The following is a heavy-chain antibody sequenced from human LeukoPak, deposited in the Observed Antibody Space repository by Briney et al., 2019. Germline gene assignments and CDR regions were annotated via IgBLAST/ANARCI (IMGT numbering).Heavy chain of an antibody. J-gene: IGHJ4*02. CDR2: MYYSGST. D-gene: IGHD4-17*01. CDR3: AGGMTTVTRFDY. CDR1: GGSFSGYY. V-gene: IGHV4-59*01. Sequence: SETLSLTCAVYGGSFSGYYWSWIRQPPGKGLEWIGYMYYSGSTNYNPSLKSRVTISVDTSKNQFSLKLSSVTAADTAVYYCAGGMTTVTRFDYWGQGTLVTVSS.